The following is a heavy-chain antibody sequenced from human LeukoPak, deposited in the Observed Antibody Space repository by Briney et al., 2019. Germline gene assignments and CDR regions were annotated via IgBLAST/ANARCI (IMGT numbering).Heavy chain of an antibody. V-gene: IGHV3-21*01. Sequence: GGSLRLSCAASGFTFSSYSMNWVRQAPGKGLEWVSSISSSSSYIYYADSVKGRFTISRDNAKNSLYLQMNSLRAEDTAVYYCARHSDIAAAGIHWGQGTLVTVSS. CDR3: ARHSDIAAAGIH. CDR2: ISSSSSYI. J-gene: IGHJ4*02. CDR1: GFTFSSYS. D-gene: IGHD6-13*01.